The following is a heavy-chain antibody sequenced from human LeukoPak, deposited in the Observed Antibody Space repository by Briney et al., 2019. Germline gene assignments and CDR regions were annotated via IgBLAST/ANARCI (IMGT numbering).Heavy chain of an antibody. D-gene: IGHD3-10*01. J-gene: IGHJ4*02. CDR1: GFSFSSYA. CDR2: ISGSGGST. Sequence: GGSLRLSCAASGFSFSSYAMSWVLQAPGKGLEWVSAISGSGGSTYYADSVKGRFTISRDNSKNTLFLQLNSLRAEDTAVYYCAKVGSTYFFGVFWGQGTLVTVSS. CDR3: AKVGSTYFFGVF. V-gene: IGHV3-23*01.